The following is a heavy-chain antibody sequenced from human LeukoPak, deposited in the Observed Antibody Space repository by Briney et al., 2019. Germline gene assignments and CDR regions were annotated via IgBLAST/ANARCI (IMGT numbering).Heavy chain of an antibody. J-gene: IGHJ4*02. Sequence: PGGSLRLSCAASGITFSSYSMNWVRQAPGKGLEWVSYISSSSSTIYYADSVKGRFTISRDNAKNSLYLQMNSLRDEDTAVYYCARDGYCSGGSCYRYFDYWGQGTLVTVSS. CDR3: ARDGYCSGGSCYRYFDY. CDR1: GITFSSYS. CDR2: ISSSSSTI. D-gene: IGHD2-15*01. V-gene: IGHV3-48*02.